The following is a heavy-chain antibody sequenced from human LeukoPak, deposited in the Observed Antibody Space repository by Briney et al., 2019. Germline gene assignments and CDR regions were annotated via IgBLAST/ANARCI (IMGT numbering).Heavy chain of an antibody. CDR3: ARSEMATIRPADY. CDR1: GFTFSSYS. Sequence: PGGSLRLSCAASGFTFSSYSMNWVRQAPGKGLEWVSSISSSSSYIYYADSVKGRFTISRDNAKNSLYLQMNSLRAEDTAVYYCARSEMATIRPADYWGQGTLVTVSS. CDR2: ISSSSSYI. V-gene: IGHV3-21*01. J-gene: IGHJ4*02. D-gene: IGHD5-24*01.